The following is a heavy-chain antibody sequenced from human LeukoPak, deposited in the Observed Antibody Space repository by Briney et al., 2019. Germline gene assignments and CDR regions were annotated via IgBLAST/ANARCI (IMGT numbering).Heavy chain of an antibody. CDR1: GFTFSSAW. CDR3: ARGFCSSTNCYQGPFDF. V-gene: IGHV3-15*01. J-gene: IGHJ4*02. D-gene: IGHD2-2*01. CDR2: IKNKTNGETT. Sequence: GGSLRLSCAASGFTFSSAWMTWVRQAPGKGLEWVGHIKNKTNGETTDYAAPVKGRFIISRDDSKNALYLQMNSLRTEDTAVYYCARGFCSSTNCYQGPFDFWGQGTLVTVSS.